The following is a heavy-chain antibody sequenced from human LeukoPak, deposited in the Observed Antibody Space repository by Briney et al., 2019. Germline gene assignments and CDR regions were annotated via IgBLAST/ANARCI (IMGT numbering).Heavy chain of an antibody. J-gene: IGHJ3*02. D-gene: IGHD4-17*01. CDR2: IYYSGST. CDR3: ARVRYGDYAAFDI. V-gene: IGHV4-59*01. CDR1: GGSISSYY. Sequence: NASETLSLTCTVSGGSISSYYWSWIRQPPGKGLEWIGYIYYSGSTNYNPSLKSRVTISVDTSKNQFSLKLSSVTAADTAVYYCARVRYGDYAAFDIWGQGTMVTVSS.